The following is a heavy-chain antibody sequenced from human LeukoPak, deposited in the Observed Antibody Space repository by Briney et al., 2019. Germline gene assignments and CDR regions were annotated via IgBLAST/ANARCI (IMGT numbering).Heavy chain of an antibody. J-gene: IGHJ3*02. D-gene: IGHD2-8*01. V-gene: IGHV4-39*07. CDR3: ARGNVRQDAFDI. Sequence: SETLSLTCSVSDGSISSTSYYWGWIRQPPGKGLEWIGSIHYSGSTQYNPSLKSRVIISVDTSKNQFSLNLSSVTAADAAVYYCARGNVRQDAFDIWGQGTRVTVSS. CDR1: DGSISSTSYY. CDR2: IHYSGST.